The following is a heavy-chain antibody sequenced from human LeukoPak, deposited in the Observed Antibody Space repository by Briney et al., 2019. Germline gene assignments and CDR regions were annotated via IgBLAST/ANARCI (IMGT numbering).Heavy chain of an antibody. V-gene: IGHV3-11*01. Sequence: GGSLRLSCVASGFTFSDYYMNWIRQAPGKGLEWVSYITTSGSTIYYIDSVKGRFTISRDNAKNSLYLQMNSLRAEDTAVYYCARSNSYGYVRTMDVWGQGTTVTVSS. CDR1: GFTFSDYY. CDR3: ARSNSYGYVRTMDV. J-gene: IGHJ6*02. D-gene: IGHD5-18*01. CDR2: ITTSGSTI.